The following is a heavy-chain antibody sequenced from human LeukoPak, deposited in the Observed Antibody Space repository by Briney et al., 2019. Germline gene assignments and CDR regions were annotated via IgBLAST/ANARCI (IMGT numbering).Heavy chain of an antibody. J-gene: IGHJ3*02. CDR2: IYYSGST. CDR3: ARGRSSGWDDAFDI. V-gene: IGHV4-30-4*08. CDR1: GGSISSGDYY. D-gene: IGHD6-19*01. Sequence: SETLSLTCTVSGGSISSGDYYWSWIRQPPGKGLEWIGYIYYSGSTYYNPSLKSRVTISVDTSKNQFSLKLSSVTAADMAVYYCARGRSSGWDDAFDIWGQGTMVTVSS.